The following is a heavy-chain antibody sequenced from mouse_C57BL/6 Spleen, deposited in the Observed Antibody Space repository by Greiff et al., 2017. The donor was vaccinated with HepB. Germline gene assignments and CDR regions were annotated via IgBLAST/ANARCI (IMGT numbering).Heavy chain of an antibody. V-gene: IGHV5-17*01. J-gene: IGHJ4*01. CDR3: ARGTYYAMDY. CDR2: ISSGSSTI. Sequence: EVQLVESGGGLAKPGGSLKLSCAASGFTFSDYGMHWVRQAPEKGLEWVAYISSGSSTIYYADTVKGRFTISRDNAKNTLFLQMTSLRSEDTAMYYCARGTYYAMDYWGQGTSVTVSS. CDR1: GFTFSDYG. D-gene: IGHD3-3*01.